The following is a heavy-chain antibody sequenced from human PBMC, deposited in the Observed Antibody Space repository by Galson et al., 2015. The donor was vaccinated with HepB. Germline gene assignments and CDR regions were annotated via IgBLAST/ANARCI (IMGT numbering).Heavy chain of an antibody. J-gene: IGHJ4*02. CDR2: ITPIFGKP. D-gene: IGHD4-17*01. V-gene: IGHV1-69*13. CDR3: ARANYGDYVTIDY. CDR1: GGTFKTFG. Sequence: SVKVSCKASGGTFKTFGFTWVRQDPGQGLEWMGGITPIFGKPNYAPKFQDRVIISADESTNTAYMELSSLRSEDTAIYYCARANYGDYVTIDYWGQGTLVTVSS.